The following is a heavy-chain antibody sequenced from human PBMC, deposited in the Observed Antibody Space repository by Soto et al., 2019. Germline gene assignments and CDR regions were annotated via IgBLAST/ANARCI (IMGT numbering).Heavy chain of an antibody. J-gene: IGHJ6*03. CDR2: IIPILGIA. CDR3: ASGGSYEGSSVFHYYMDV. D-gene: IGHD6-6*01. CDR1: GGTFSSYT. V-gene: IGHV1-69*02. Sequence: ASVKVSCKASGGTFSSYTISWVRQAPGQGLEWMGRIIPILGIANYAQKFQGRVTITADKSTSTAYMELSSLRSEDTAVYYCASGGSYEGSSVFHYYMDVWGKGTTVTVSS.